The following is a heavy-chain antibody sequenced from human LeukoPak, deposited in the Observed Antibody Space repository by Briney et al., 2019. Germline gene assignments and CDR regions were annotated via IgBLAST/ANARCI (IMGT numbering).Heavy chain of an antibody. J-gene: IGHJ4*02. D-gene: IGHD2-8*02. CDR3: ARILSGGECFDY. Sequence: GGSVRVSCKASGYTFTSYGISWVRQAPGQGVEGMGWISAYNGNTNYAQKLQGRVTMTTDTSTSTAYMELRSLRSDDTAVYYCARILSGGECFDYWGQGTLVTASS. V-gene: IGHV1-18*04. CDR1: GYTFTSYG. CDR2: ISAYNGNT.